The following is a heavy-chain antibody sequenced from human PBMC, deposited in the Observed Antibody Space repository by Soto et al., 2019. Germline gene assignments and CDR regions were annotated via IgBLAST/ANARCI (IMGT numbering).Heavy chain of an antibody. V-gene: IGHV5-51*01. CDR3: ARRTFGGVIVPFFDY. J-gene: IGHJ4*02. D-gene: IGHD3-16*01. Sequence: PGESLKISCKGSGYSFTSYWIGWVRQMPGKGLEWMGIIYPGDSDTRYSPSFEGQVTISADKSISTAYLQWSSLKASDTAMYYCARRTFGGVIVPFFDYWGQGTQVTVSS. CDR1: GYSFTSYW. CDR2: IYPGDSDT.